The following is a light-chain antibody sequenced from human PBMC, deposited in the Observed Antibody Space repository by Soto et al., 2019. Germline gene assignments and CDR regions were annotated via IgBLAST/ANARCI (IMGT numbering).Light chain of an antibody. J-gene: IGKJ4*01. CDR3: QHYGSLVLT. CDR1: QSVSSTY. V-gene: IGKV3-20*01. CDR2: GAS. Sequence: EIVLTQSPGTLSLSPGERATLSCRASQSVSSTYLAWYQQKPGQAPRLLIYGASGRATGIPDRFSGSGSGTDFTLSISRLEPEDVAVYYCQHYGSLVLTFGGGTKVEIK.